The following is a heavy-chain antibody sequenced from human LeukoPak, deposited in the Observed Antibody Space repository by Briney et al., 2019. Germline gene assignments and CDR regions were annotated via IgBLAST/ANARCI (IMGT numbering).Heavy chain of an antibody. CDR3: ASRNYYYGSGSWGFDY. CDR2: IYYSGTT. V-gene: IGHV4-39*07. CDR1: GGSISSSPYY. D-gene: IGHD3-10*01. J-gene: IGHJ4*02. Sequence: SETLSLTCTVSGGSISSSPYYWGWIRQPPGKGLEWIGSIYYSGTTHYNPSLESRVTISVDTSKNQFSLKLSSVTAADTAVYYCASRNYYYGSGSWGFDYWGQGTLVTVSS.